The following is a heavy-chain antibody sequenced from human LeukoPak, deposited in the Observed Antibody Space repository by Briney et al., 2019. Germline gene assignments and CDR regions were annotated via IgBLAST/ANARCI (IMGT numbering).Heavy chain of an antibody. Sequence: PGGSLRLSCAASGFTFSSYAMCWVRQAPGKGLEWVSAISGSGGSTYYADSVKGRFTISRDNSKNTLYLQMNSLRAEDTAVYYCARHIVVVPAAITDWGQGTLVTVSS. CDR1: GFTFSSYA. CDR3: ARHIVVVPAAITD. CDR2: ISGSGGST. D-gene: IGHD2-2*01. V-gene: IGHV3-23*01. J-gene: IGHJ4*02.